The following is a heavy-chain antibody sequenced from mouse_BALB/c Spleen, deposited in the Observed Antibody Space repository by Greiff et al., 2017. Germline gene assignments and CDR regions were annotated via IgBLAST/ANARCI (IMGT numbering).Heavy chain of an antibody. V-gene: IGHV3-2*02. CDR3: ARGKFYDGYPNYAMDY. D-gene: IGHD2-3*01. CDR2: ISYSGST. J-gene: IGHJ4*01. Sequence: EVKLVESGPGLVKPSQSLSLTCTVTGYSITSDYAWNWIRQFPGNKLEWMGYISYSGSTSYNPSLKSRISITRDTSKNQFFLQLNSVTTEDTATYYCARGKFYDGYPNYAMDYWGQGTSVTVSS. CDR1: GYSITSDYA.